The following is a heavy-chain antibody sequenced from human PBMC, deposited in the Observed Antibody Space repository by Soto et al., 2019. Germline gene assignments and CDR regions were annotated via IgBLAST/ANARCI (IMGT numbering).Heavy chain of an antibody. Sequence: GASVKVSCKASGYTFFTYDISWVRQAPGQGLEWMGWISTYSGDTKYAQKFQGRVTMTTDTSTTTAYLELRCLRSDDTAVYYCARHHGPTTSENWFDPWGQGTLVTVSS. CDR2: ISTYSGDT. CDR1: GYTFFTYD. J-gene: IGHJ5*02. V-gene: IGHV1-18*01. D-gene: IGHD5-12*01. CDR3: ARHHGPTTSENWFDP.